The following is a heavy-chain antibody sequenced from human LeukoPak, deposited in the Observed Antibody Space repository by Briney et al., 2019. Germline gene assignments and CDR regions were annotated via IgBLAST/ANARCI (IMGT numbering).Heavy chain of an antibody. J-gene: IGHJ4*02. CDR1: GFTFSSYW. V-gene: IGHV3-7*01. CDR2: IKQDGSEK. CDR3: AKDISGSWSIDY. D-gene: IGHD6-13*01. Sequence: GGSLRLSCAASGFTFSSYWMGWVRQAPGKGLEWVANIKQDGSEKYYVDSVKGRFTISRDNSKNTLYLQMNSLRAEDTAVYYCAKDISGSWSIDYWGQGTLVTVSS.